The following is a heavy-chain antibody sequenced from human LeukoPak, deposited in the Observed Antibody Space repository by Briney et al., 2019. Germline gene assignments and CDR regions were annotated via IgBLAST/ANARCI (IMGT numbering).Heavy chain of an antibody. D-gene: IGHD2-2*01. CDR1: GFTFSSYA. J-gene: IGHJ5*02. CDR3: AKGVVVVPAAPFDP. V-gene: IGHV3-23*01. CDR2: ISGSGGST. Sequence: GGSLRLSCAASGFTFSSYAMSWVRQAPGKGLEWVSAISGSGGSTYYADSVKGRFNISRDNSKNTLYLQMNSLRAEDTAVYYCAKGVVVVPAAPFDPWGQGTLVTVSS.